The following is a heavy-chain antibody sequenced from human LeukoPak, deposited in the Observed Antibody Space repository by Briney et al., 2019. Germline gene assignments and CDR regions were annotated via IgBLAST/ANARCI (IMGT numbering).Heavy chain of an antibody. Sequence: SETLSLTCTVSGGSISSSTYYWGWIRQPPGKGLEWIGGIYSSGSTYYNPSLKSRVTISVDTSKNQFSLKLSSVTAADTAVYYCARSGSGYLRYYFDYWGQGTLVTVSS. CDR2: IYSSGST. CDR1: GGSISSSTYY. D-gene: IGHD5-12*01. CDR3: ARSGSGYLRYYFDY. V-gene: IGHV4-39*07. J-gene: IGHJ4*02.